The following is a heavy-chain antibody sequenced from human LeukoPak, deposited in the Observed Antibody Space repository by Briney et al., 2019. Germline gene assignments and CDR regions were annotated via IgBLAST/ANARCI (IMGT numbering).Heavy chain of an antibody. CDR3: ARALIVATTTYYYYYMDV. CDR1: GGSISSSNW. Sequence: SGTLSPTCAVSGGSISSSNWWSWVRQPPGKGLEWIGEIYHSGSTNYNPSLKSRVTISVDKSKNQFSLKLSSVTAADTAVYYCARALIVATTTYYYYYMDVWGKGTTVTVSS. V-gene: IGHV4-4*02. CDR2: IYHSGST. D-gene: IGHD5-12*01. J-gene: IGHJ6*03.